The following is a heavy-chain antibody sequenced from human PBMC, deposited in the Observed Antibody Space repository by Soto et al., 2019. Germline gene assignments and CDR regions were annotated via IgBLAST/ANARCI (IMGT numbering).Heavy chain of an antibody. V-gene: IGHV1-69*13. Sequence: SVKVSCKASGGTFSRYTITWVRQAPGQGLEWMGGITPMFGTPNYAQKFQGRVTITADESTSTAYMGLSSLRSEDTAMYYCARDGTLYDSSAYYYLRWGEGTLVTVS. CDR3: ARDGTLYDSSAYYYLR. CDR2: ITPMFGTP. D-gene: IGHD3-22*01. J-gene: IGHJ4*02. CDR1: GGTFSRYT.